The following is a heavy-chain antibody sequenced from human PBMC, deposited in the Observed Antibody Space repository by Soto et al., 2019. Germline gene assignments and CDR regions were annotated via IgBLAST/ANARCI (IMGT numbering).Heavy chain of an antibody. V-gene: IGHV3-30*18. CDR2: ISYDGSNK. D-gene: IGHD3-22*01. J-gene: IGHJ6*02. Sequence: SGGSLRLSCAASGFTFSSYGMHWVRQAPGKGLEWVAVISYDGSNKYYADSVKGRFTISRDNSKNTLYLQMNSLRAEDTAVYYCAKDDIYYDSSGYYPEEVLNLMDVWGQGTTVTVSS. CDR1: GFTFSSYG. CDR3: AKDDIYYDSSGYYPEEVLNLMDV.